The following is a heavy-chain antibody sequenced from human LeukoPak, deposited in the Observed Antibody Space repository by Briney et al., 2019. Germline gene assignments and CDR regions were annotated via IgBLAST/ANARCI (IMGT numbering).Heavy chain of an antibody. Sequence: GGSLRLSCAASGFTFSNYAMSWVRQAPGKGLEWLSTISGSGGSTYYADSVKGRFTISRDNSKNTVYLQMKSLRVEATAVYYCAEGLSAAGDYYFDYWGQGALVTVSS. CDR1: GFTFSNYA. J-gene: IGHJ4*02. CDR2: ISGSGGST. V-gene: IGHV3-23*01. D-gene: IGHD2-21*01. CDR3: AEGLSAAGDYYFDY.